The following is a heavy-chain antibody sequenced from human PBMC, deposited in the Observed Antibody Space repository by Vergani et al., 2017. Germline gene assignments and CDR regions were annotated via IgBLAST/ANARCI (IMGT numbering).Heavy chain of an antibody. CDR3: ARHTTYTDS. J-gene: IGHJ4*02. CDR2: MYPADSDT. V-gene: IGHV5-51*01. CDR1: EYSFGNYW. D-gene: IGHD1-1*01. Sequence: EVELVQSGPEMRKPGESLKISCKGSEYSFGNYWIGWMRQMPGKGLEWMGIMYPADSDTRYSPSFQGQVTISADKSISTAFLQWDSLKASDTALYYCARHTTYTDSWGQGTLVTVSS.